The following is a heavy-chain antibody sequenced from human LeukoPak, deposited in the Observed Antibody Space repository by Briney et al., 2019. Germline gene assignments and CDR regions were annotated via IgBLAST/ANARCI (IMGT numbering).Heavy chain of an antibody. CDR3: ARETAGFDY. V-gene: IGHV4-59*01. D-gene: IGHD6-19*01. CDR1: GGPISSYY. CDR2: IYYSGST. J-gene: IGHJ4*02. Sequence: PSETLSLTCTVSGGPISSYYWSWIRQPPGKGLEWIGYIYYSGSTNYNPSLKSRVTISVNASKNQFSLKLSSVTAADTAVYYCARETAGFDYWGQGTLVTVSS.